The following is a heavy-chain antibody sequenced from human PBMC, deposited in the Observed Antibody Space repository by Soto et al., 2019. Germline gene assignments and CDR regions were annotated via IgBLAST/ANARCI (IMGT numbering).Heavy chain of an antibody. J-gene: IGHJ4*02. CDR1: GFTFSSYG. Sequence: PGGSLRLSCAASGFTFSSYGMHWVRQAPGKGLEWVAVISYDGSNKYYADSVKGRFTISRDNSKNTLYLQMNSLRAEDTAVYYCAKVAYCGGDCDLGLFLTDWGQGTLVTVSS. CDR3: AKVAYCGGDCDLGLFLTD. D-gene: IGHD2-21*02. CDR2: ISYDGSNK. V-gene: IGHV3-30*18.